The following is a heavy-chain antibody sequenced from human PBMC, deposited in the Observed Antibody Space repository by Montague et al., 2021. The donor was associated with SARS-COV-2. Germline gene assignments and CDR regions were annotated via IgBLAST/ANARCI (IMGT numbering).Heavy chain of an antibody. CDR1: GFTFSSYA. CDR2: IYSGGSST. V-gene: IGHV3-23*03. J-gene: IGHJ4*02. D-gene: IGHD6-19*01. Sequence: SLRLSCAASGFTFSSYAMSWVRQAPVKGLEWVSVIYSGGSSTYYXDSVKGRFTISRDNSKNTLYLQMNSLRAEDTAVYYCAKDSSGWYVDYFDFWGQGTLVTVSS. CDR3: AKDSSGWYVDYFDF.